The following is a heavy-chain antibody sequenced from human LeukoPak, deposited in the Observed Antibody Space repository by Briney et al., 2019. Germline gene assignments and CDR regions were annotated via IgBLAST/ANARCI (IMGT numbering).Heavy chain of an antibody. CDR2: ISIDGNTE. CDR1: RFTFSTHA. V-gene: IGHV3-30-3*01. Sequence: PGRSLRLSCAASRFTFSTHAMHWVRQAPGKGLEWVAIISIDGNTEHYIDSVQGRFTISRDDSKNVLYLQMNSLRPEDTAIYYCVRDGWPTLTTKDYFDSWGQGTLVTVSS. J-gene: IGHJ4*02. D-gene: IGHD4-11*01. CDR3: VRDGWPTLTTKDYFDS.